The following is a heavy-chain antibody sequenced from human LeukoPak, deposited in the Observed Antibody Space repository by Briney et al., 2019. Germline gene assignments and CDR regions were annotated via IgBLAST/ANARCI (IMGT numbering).Heavy chain of an antibody. CDR1: GFTFSSYA. Sequence: GGSLRLSCAASGFTFSSYAMSWVRQAPGKGLEWVSAISGSGGSTYYADSVKGRFTISRDNSKNTLYLQMNSLRAEDTAVYYCAKSAGRAVAGLAYYFDYWGQGTLVTVSS. J-gene: IGHJ4*02. V-gene: IGHV3-23*01. D-gene: IGHD6-19*01. CDR2: ISGSGGST. CDR3: AKSAGRAVAGLAYYFDY.